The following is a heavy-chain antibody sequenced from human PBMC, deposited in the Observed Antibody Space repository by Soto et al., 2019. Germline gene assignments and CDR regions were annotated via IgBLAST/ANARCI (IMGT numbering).Heavy chain of an antibody. CDR2: ISSSGSTI. CDR3: ARMSITYYDFWSGTPNWFDP. D-gene: IGHD3-3*01. CDR1: GFTFSDYY. J-gene: IGHJ5*02. V-gene: IGHV3-11*01. Sequence: GGSLRLSCAASGFTFSDYYMSWIRQAPGKGLEWVSYISSSGSTIYYADSVKGRFTISRDNAKTSLYLQMNSLRAEDTAVYYCARMSITYYDFWSGTPNWFDPWGQGTLVTVSS.